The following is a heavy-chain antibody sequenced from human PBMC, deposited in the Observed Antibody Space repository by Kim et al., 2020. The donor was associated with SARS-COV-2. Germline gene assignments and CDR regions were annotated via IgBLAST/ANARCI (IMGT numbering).Heavy chain of an antibody. CDR1: GGSFSGYY. Sequence: SETLSLTCAVYGGSFSGYYWSWIRQPPGKGLEWIGEINHSGSTNYNPSLKSRVTISVDTSKNQFSLKLSSVTAADTAVYYCAGDGYSSSWPYNWFDPWGQGTLVTVSS. D-gene: IGHD6-13*01. CDR3: AGDGYSSSWPYNWFDP. J-gene: IGHJ5*02. V-gene: IGHV4-34*01. CDR2: INHSGST.